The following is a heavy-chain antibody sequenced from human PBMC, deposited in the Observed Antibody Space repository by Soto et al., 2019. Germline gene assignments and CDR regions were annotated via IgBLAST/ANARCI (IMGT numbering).Heavy chain of an antibody. CDR2: IIPIFGTA. Sequence: QVQLVQSGAEVKKPGSSVKVSCKASGGTFSTYAISWVRQAPGQGLEWMGGIIPIFGTATYAQQFQGRVTITADESTSTAYMELRSLKSDDTAVYYCAKALTMASPNWFDPWGQGTQVTVS. D-gene: IGHD3-10*01. CDR3: AKALTMASPNWFDP. V-gene: IGHV1-69*01. J-gene: IGHJ5*02. CDR1: GGTFSTYA.